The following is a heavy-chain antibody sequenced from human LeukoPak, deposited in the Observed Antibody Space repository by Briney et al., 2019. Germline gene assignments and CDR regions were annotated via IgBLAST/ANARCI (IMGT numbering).Heavy chain of an antibody. J-gene: IGHJ4*02. CDR2: IYYSGCT. CDR1: GGSISSGDYY. CDR3: ASYSNCGSSYYFDY. V-gene: IGHV4-30-4*01. D-gene: IGHD4-11*01. Sequence: SETLSLTCTVSGGSISSGDYYWSWIRQPPGKGLEWIGYIYYSGCTYYNPSLKSRVTISVDTSKNQFSLKLSSVTAADTAVYYCASYSNCGSSYYFDYWGQGTLVTVSS.